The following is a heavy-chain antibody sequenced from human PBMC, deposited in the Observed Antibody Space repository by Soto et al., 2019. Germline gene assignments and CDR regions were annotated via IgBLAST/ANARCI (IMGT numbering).Heavy chain of an antibody. CDR1: GFTFSDYY. D-gene: IGHD3-16*01. V-gene: IGHV3-11*01. CDR3: ARENRYDYVWGSEYYFDY. Sequence: GGSLRLSCAASGFTFSDYYMSWIRQAPGKGLEWVSYISSSGSTIYYADSVKGRFTISRDNAKNSLYLQMNSLRAEDTAVYYCARENRYDYVWGSEYYFDYWGQGTLVTVSS. CDR2: ISSSGSTI. J-gene: IGHJ4*02.